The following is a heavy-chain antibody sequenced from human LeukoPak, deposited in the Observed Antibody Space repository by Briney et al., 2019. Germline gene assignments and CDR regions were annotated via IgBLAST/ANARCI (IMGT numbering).Heavy chain of an antibody. CDR2: IKQDGSEK. CDR3: ARATYSSSRKTVDY. CDR1: GFTFSSYE. J-gene: IGHJ4*02. V-gene: IGHV3-7*04. D-gene: IGHD6-13*01. Sequence: GGSLRLSCAASGFTFSSYEMNWVRQAPGKGLEWVANIKQDGSEKYYVDSVKGRFTISRDNAKNSLYLQMNSLRAEDTAVYYCARATYSSSRKTVDYWGQGTPVTVSA.